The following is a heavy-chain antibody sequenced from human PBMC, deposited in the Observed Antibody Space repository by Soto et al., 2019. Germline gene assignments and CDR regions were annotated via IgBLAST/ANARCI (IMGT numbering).Heavy chain of an antibody. V-gene: IGHV4-59*01. CDR2: IYYTGKT. J-gene: IGHJ4*02. CDR1: GGTIGDYY. Sequence: SETLSLTCSISGGTIGDYYWSWIRQPPGKGLEWLGYIYYTGKTDQNPSLERRVSISLGTSKNQFSLNLRSVTAADTAVYYCVRKHHRAGSLDSWGPGILVTVS. CDR3: VRKHHRAGSLDS. D-gene: IGHD2-21*01.